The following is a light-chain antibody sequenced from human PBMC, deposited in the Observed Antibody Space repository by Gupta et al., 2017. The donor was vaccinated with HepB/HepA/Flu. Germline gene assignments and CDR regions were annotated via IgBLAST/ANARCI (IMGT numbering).Light chain of an antibody. CDR1: KLADKY. CDR3: QAWDSSTAV. Sequence: SSELTQPPSVSVSPGQTASITCSGDKLADKYACWYQQKPGQSPVLVICQNSKRPSRITGRFSGYNSGNTATLTISGTQVMDEADYYCQAWDSSTAVFGGGTKLTVL. V-gene: IGLV3-1*01. CDR2: QNS. J-gene: IGLJ2*01.